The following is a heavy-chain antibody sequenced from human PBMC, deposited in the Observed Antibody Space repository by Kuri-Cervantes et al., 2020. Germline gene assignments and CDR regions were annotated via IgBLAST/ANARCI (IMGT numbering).Heavy chain of an antibody. V-gene: IGHV4-39*01. D-gene: IGHD6-13*01. CDR1: GGSITSSSYY. Sequence: SETLSLTCTVSGGSITSSSYYWGWIRQPPGKGLEWIGSLYYSGSTYYNPSLKSRVTISVDTSKNQFSLRLSSVTAADTAVYYCARVGGYSSSWSRGFDYWGQGTLVTVSS. CDR3: ARVGGYSSSWSRGFDY. CDR2: LYYSGST. J-gene: IGHJ4*02.